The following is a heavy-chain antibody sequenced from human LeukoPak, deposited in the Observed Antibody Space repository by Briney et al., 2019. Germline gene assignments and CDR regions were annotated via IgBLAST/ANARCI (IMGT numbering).Heavy chain of an antibody. J-gene: IGHJ1*01. CDR3: AKAGITMIVVVSKYFQH. CDR1: EFTFSSYA. D-gene: IGHD3-22*01. Sequence: GGSLRLSCAASEFTFSSYAMCWVRQAPGKGLEWVSAISGSGGSTYYADSVKGRFTISRDNSKNTLYLQMNSLRAEDTAVYYCAKAGITMIVVVSKYFQHWGQGTLVTVSS. CDR2: ISGSGGST. V-gene: IGHV3-23*01.